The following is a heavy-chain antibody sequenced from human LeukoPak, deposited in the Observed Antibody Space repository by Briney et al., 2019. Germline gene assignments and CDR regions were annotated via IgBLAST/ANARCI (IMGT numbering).Heavy chain of an antibody. Sequence: SQTLSLTCAISGDSVSSNSAAWNWIRQSPSSGLEWLGRTYYRSKWYNDYAVSVKSRITINPDTSKNQFSLQLNSVTPEDTAVYYCARDQPPSIGQWLVQGFDYWGQGTLVTVSS. CDR1: GDSVSSNSAA. CDR3: ARDQPPSIGQWLVQGFDY. D-gene: IGHD6-19*01. V-gene: IGHV6-1*01. J-gene: IGHJ4*02. CDR2: TYYRSKWYN.